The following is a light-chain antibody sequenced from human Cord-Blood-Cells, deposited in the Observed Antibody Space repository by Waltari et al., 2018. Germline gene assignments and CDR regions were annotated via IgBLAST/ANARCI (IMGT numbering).Light chain of an antibody. V-gene: IGKV3-11*01. J-gene: IGKJ3*01. Sequence: PATLSLSPGERATLSCRASQSVSSYLAWYQQKPGQAPRLLIYDASNRATGIPARFSGSGSGTDFTLTISSLEPEDFAVYYCQQRSNWPLTFGPGTKVDIK. CDR3: QQRSNWPLT. CDR2: DAS. CDR1: QSVSSY.